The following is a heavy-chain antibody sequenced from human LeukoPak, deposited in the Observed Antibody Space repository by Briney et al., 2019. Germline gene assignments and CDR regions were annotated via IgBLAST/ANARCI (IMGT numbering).Heavy chain of an antibody. D-gene: IGHD3-10*01. J-gene: IGHJ4*02. Sequence: SVKVSCKASGGTFSSYAISWVRQAPGQGLEWMGRIIPIFGTANYAQKFQGRVTITTDESTSTAYMELSSLRSEDTAVYYCAIDAGWYYYGSGSEGILNTDYWGQGTLVTVSS. V-gene: IGHV1-69*05. CDR1: GGTFSSYA. CDR3: AIDAGWYYYGSGSEGILNTDY. CDR2: IIPIFGTA.